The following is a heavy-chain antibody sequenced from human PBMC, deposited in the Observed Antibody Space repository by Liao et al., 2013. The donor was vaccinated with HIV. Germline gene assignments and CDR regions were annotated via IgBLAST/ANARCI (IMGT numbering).Heavy chain of an antibody. CDR3: ARRAIVVVPEIDV. J-gene: IGHJ6*04. Sequence: QLQLQESGPGLVKPSETLSLTCTVSGGSISSSSYYWGWIRQPPGKGLEWIGSIYYSGSTYYNPSLKSRVTISVDTSKNQFSLKLSSVTAADTAVYYCARRAIVVVPEIDVWGKGTTVTVSS. CDR1: GGSISSSSYY. D-gene: IGHD2-21*01. CDR2: IYYSGST. V-gene: IGHV4-39*07.